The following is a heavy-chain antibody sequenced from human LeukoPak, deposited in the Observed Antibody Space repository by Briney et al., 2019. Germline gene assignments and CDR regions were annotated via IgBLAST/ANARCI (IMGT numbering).Heavy chain of an antibody. V-gene: IGHV4-59*01. D-gene: IGHD2-15*01. J-gene: IGHJ5*02. CDR2: IYYSGST. CDR1: GGSISSYY. Sequence: SETLSLTCTVSGGSISSYYWSWIRQPPGKGLEWIGYIYYSGSTNYNPSLKSRVTISVDTSKNQFSLKLSSVTAADTAVYYCASSISGYCSGGSCFDPWGQGTLVTVSS. CDR3: ASSISGYCSGGSCFDP.